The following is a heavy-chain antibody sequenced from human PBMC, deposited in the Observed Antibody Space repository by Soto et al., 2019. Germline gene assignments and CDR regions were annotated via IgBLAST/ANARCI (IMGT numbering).Heavy chain of an antibody. J-gene: IGHJ3*02. CDR2: ISGGSDYI. CDR1: GFTFSDYY. CDR3: ARDPNSSGYYDAFDI. D-gene: IGHD3-22*01. Sequence: NPGGSLRLSCAASGFTFSDYYMSWIRQAPGKGLEWISFISGGSDYIDYADSLKGRFTISRDNAKNSLYLQMNSLRAEDTAVYYCARDPNSSGYYDAFDIWGQGTMVTVSS. V-gene: IGHV3-11*06.